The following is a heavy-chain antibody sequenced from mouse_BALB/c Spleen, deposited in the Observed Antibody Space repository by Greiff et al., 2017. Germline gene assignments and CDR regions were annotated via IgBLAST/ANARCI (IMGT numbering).Heavy chain of an antibody. D-gene: IGHD1-2*01. J-gene: IGHJ4*01. V-gene: IGHV1-69*02. Sequence: QVQLQQPGAELVRPGASVKLSCKASGYTFTSYWINWVKQRPGQGLEWIGNIYPSDSYTNYNQKFKDKATLTVDKSSSTAYMQLSSPTSEDSAVYYCTRGLLRLPHYYAMDYWGQGTSVTVSS. CDR2: IYPSDSYT. CDR1: GYTFTSYW. CDR3: TRGLLRLPHYYAMDY.